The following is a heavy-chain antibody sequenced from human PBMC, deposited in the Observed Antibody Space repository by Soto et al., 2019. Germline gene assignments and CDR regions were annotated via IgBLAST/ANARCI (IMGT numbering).Heavy chain of an antibody. CDR3: ARDGNAAAAGPFSYYYYYGMDV. V-gene: IGHV3-23*01. J-gene: IGHJ6*02. CDR2: ISGSGGST. CDR1: GFTFSSYA. D-gene: IGHD6-13*01. Sequence: GGSLRLSCAASGFTFSSYAMSWVRQAPGKGLEWVSAISGSGGSTYYADSVKGRFTISRDNSKNTLYLQMNSLRAEDTAVYYCARDGNAAAAGPFSYYYYYGMDVWGQGTTVTVSS.